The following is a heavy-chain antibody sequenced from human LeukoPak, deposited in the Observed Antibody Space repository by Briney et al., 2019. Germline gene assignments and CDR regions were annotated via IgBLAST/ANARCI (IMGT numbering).Heavy chain of an antibody. CDR1: GYRFSRYG. J-gene: IGHJ6*03. Sequence: ASVTVSCKASGYRFSRYGISWVRQAPGQGPEWVGWVSVFNGDTKYAQKFQGRVTVTTEISTDTAYMELSSLRSDDTGVYYCARGHGYYYYMDVWGQGTTVTVSS. D-gene: IGHD3-3*01. CDR3: ARGHGYYYYMDV. CDR2: VSVFNGDT. V-gene: IGHV1-18*01.